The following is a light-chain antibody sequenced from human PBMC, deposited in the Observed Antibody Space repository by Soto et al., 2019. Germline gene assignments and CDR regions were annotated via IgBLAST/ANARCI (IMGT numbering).Light chain of an antibody. J-gene: IGKJ1*01. CDR1: QTISSW. CDR3: QHYNSYSEA. V-gene: IGKV1-5*03. Sequence: DIQMTQSPSTLSASVGDRVTITCRASQTISSWLAWYQQKPGKAPKLLIYKASTLKSGVPSRFSGSESGTEFTLTISSLQPDDFATYYCQHYNSYSEAFGQGTKVDIK. CDR2: KAS.